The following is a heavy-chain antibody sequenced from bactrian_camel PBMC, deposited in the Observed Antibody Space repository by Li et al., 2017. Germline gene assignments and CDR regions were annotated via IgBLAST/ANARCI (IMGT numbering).Heavy chain of an antibody. Sequence: DVQLVESGGGSVQAGGSLRLSCTASGFTFSTYHMAWVRQAPGKGLEWVSVVNSGGGSTYYADSVKGRFTISQDITKKTLYLQMSNVKLEDTGMYLCATTKFGSGCGGGFFNSSRLSFLGPGDPGHRL. J-gene: IGHJ6*01. CDR2: VNSGGGST. CDR1: GFTFSTYH. D-gene: IGHD2*01. CDR3: ATTKFGSGCGGGFFNSSRLSF. V-gene: IGHV3S40*01.